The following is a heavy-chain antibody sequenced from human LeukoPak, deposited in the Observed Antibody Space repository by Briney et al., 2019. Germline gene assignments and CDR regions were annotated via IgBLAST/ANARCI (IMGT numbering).Heavy chain of an antibody. CDR1: GGSISGYF. CDR3: ARGHFLGTGTNWFDP. D-gene: IGHD1-1*01. J-gene: IGHJ5*02. CDR2: IYYSGST. Sequence: PSETLSLTCTVSGGSISGYFWSWIRQPPGTGLEWIGYIYYSGSTNYNPSLKSRVTISVDTSKNQFSLKLSSVTAADTAVYYCARGHFLGTGTNWFDPWGQGTLVTVSS. V-gene: IGHV4-59*01.